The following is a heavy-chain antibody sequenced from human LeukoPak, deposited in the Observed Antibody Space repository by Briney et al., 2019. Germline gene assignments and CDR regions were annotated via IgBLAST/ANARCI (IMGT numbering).Heavy chain of an antibody. Sequence: ASETLSLTCTVSGGSISSYYWSWIRQPPGKGLEWIGYIYDNGRTNYNPSLKSRVTISVDTSENQFSLKVSSVTAADTAVYYCAKRPNGGAFDIWGQGTMVTVSP. CDR2: IYDNGRT. CDR3: AKRPNGGAFDI. D-gene: IGHD3-10*01. CDR1: GGSISSYY. J-gene: IGHJ3*02. V-gene: IGHV4-59*08.